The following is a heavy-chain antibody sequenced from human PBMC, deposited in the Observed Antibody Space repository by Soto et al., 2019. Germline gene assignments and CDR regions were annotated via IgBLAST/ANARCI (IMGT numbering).Heavy chain of an antibody. CDR3: CVVKRRDQYSTSGYWFDP. D-gene: IGHD2-15*01. CDR1: GFTFSHAW. CDR2: IKSKADGETK. V-gene: IGHV3-15*01. Sequence: GSLRLSCAASGFTFSHAWMSWVRQAPGKRLEWVGRIKSKADGETKDYGAPVRGRFTISRDDSKDTLYLQMNSLRIEDTAVYYCCVVKRRDQYSTSGYWFDPWGPGTLVTVSS. J-gene: IGHJ5*02.